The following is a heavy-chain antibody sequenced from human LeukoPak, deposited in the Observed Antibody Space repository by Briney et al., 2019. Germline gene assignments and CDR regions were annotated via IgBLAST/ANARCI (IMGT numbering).Heavy chain of an antibody. CDR2: IYPGDSDT. CDR3: ARGYCSSTSCYIGYFQH. V-gene: IGHV5-51*01. Sequence: GESLKISCKGSGYIFTSYWIGWVRQMPGKGLEWMGIIYPGDSDTRYSPSFQGQVTISADKSISTAYLQWSSRKASDTAMYYCARGYCSSTSCYIGYFQHWGQGTLVTVSS. J-gene: IGHJ1*01. CDR1: GYIFTSYW. D-gene: IGHD2-2*02.